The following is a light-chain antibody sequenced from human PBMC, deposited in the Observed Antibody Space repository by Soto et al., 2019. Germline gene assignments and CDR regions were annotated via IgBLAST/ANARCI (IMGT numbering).Light chain of an antibody. CDR1: SRDVGRYSL. CDR3: CSYARSNVI. CDR2: EGS. V-gene: IGLV2-23*01. Sequence: QSVLTQPASVSGSPGQSITISCTATSRDVGRYSLVSWYQQHPLKAPKLIIYEGSKRPSGVSDRFSGSDSGNTASLTISGLQADDEASYYCCSYARSNVIFGGGTKVTVL. J-gene: IGLJ2*01.